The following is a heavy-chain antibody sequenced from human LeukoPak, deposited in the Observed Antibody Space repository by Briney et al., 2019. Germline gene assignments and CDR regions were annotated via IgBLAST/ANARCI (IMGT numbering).Heavy chain of an antibody. Sequence: SETLSLTCTVSGGSISSYYWSWIRQPPGKGLEWIGYIYYSGGTNYNPSLKSRVTISVDTSKNQFSLKLSSVTAADTAVYYCARRDGADYWGQGTLVTVSS. J-gene: IGHJ4*02. V-gene: IGHV4-59*08. CDR1: GGSISSYY. CDR2: IYYSGGT. CDR3: ARRDGADY. D-gene: IGHD5-24*01.